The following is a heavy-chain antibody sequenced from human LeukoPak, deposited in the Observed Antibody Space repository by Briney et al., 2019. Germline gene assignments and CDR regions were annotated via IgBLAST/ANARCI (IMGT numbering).Heavy chain of an antibody. CDR1: GFTFSSYW. J-gene: IGHJ5*02. CDR2: IKQDGSEK. V-gene: IGHV3-7*01. CDR3: ARDLYGDPNWFDP. Sequence: QTGGSLRLSCAASGFTFSSYWMSWVRQAPGKGLEWVANIKQDGSEKYYVDSVKGRFTISRDNAKNSLYLQMSSLRAEDTAVYYCARDLYGDPNWFDPWGQGTLVTVSS. D-gene: IGHD4-17*01.